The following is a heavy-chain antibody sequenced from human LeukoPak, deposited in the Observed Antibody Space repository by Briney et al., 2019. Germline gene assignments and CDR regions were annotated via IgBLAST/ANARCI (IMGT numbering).Heavy chain of an antibody. CDR3: ASTYHDTAGYSLDF. Sequence: SDTLSLTCTVSGVSVNSYYWSWIRQPPGKGLEWVGCIYYSGSSNYNPSLKSRVTISVDTSKNQFSLKLNSVTAADTAVYYCASTYHDTAGYSLDFWGQGALVTVSS. V-gene: IGHV4-59*02. CDR1: GVSVNSYY. J-gene: IGHJ4*02. CDR2: IYYSGSS. D-gene: IGHD3-22*01.